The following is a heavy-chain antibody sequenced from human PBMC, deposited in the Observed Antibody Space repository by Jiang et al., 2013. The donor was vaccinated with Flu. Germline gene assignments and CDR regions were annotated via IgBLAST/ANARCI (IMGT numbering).Heavy chain of an antibody. CDR1: GFTFGDYA. V-gene: IGHV3-49*03. D-gene: IGHD2-2*01. CDR2: IRSKLYRGTT. Sequence: QLVESGGGLVQPGRSLRLSCTASGFTFGDYAVSWLRQAPGKGLEWVGFIRSKLYRGTTDYAASVKGRFTISRDDSKSIAYLQMSSLKTEDTAVYYCTRDLVRDVILIPATYFDYWGQGALVTVSS. CDR3: TRDLVRDVILIPATYFDY. J-gene: IGHJ4*02.